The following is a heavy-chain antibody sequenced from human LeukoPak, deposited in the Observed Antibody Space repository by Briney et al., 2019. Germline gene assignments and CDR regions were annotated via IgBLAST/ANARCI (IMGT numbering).Heavy chain of an antibody. CDR2: IRYDSTDK. V-gene: IGHV3-30*02. Sequence: GGSLRLSCAASDFTFSIYGMHWVRQAPGKGLEWVAFIRYDSTDKFYADTVKGRFTISRDNSKNTLYLQMNSLRADDTAVYYCARSLRVRGVPDYMDVWGKGTTVTISS. CDR3: ARSLRVRGVPDYMDV. J-gene: IGHJ6*03. D-gene: IGHD3-10*01. CDR1: DFTFSIYG.